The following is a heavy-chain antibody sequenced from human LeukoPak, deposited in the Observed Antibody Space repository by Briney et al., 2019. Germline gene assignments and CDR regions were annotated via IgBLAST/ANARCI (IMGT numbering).Heavy chain of an antibody. CDR3: ARLAAHGSGSYSFDY. V-gene: IGHV3-7*04. Sequence: GGSLRLSCAASGFTFSSHDMHWVRQATGKGLEWVANIIEDGSEKYYVDSVKGRFTISRDNAKNSLYLQMNSLRAEDTAVYYCARLAAHGSGSYSFDYWGQGTLVTVSS. CDR2: IIEDGSEK. J-gene: IGHJ4*02. D-gene: IGHD3-10*01. CDR1: GFTFSSHD.